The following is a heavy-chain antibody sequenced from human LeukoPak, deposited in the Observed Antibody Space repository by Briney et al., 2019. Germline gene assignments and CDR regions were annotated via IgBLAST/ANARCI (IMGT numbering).Heavy chain of an antibody. CDR2: IYYSGST. CDR1: GGSISSSSYY. D-gene: IGHD2/OR15-2a*01. V-gene: IGHV4-39*01. CDR3: ARGYSFLYY. J-gene: IGHJ4*02. Sequence: SETLSLTCTVSGGSISSSSYYWGWIRQPPGKGLEWIGSIYYSGSTYYNPSLKSRVTISVDTSKNQFSLKLSSVTAADTAVYYCARGYSFLYYWGQGTLVTVSS.